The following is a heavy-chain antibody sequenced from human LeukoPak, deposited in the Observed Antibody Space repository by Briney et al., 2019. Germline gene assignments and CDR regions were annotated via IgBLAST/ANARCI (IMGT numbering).Heavy chain of an antibody. J-gene: IGHJ4*02. Sequence: PSETLSLTCTVSGGSIRVSDTYGWAWIRQPPGKGLEWIATISYNGTTYYNPSFKSRVTISIDTSKNQFSLKLSSVTAADTAVYFCARDCPGPPYDYWGQGTLVTVSS. CDR1: GGSIRVSDTYG. CDR2: ISYNGTT. CDR3: ARDCPGPPYDY. V-gene: IGHV4-39*02.